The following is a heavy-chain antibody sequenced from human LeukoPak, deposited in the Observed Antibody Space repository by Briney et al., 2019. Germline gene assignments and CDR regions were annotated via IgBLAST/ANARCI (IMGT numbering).Heavy chain of an antibody. V-gene: IGHV3-23*01. J-gene: IGHJ4*02. Sequence: TGGSLRLSCAASGFTFSSYAMSWVRQAPGKGLEWVSVISSSGGSTYYADSVKGRFTISRDNSKNTLYLQMNSLRAEDTAVYYCAKGPNDSSNYLFDYWGQGTLVTVSS. D-gene: IGHD4-11*01. CDR1: GFTFSSYA. CDR3: AKGPNDSSNYLFDY. CDR2: ISSSGGST.